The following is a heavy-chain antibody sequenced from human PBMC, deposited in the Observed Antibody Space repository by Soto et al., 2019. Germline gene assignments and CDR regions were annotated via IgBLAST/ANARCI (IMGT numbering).Heavy chain of an antibody. CDR2: IWYDGSNK. V-gene: IGHV3-33*01. J-gene: IGHJ4*02. Sequence: QVQLVASGGGVVQPGRSLRLSCAASGFTFSSYGMHWVRQAPGKGLEWVAVIWYDGSNKYYADSVKGRFTISRDNSKNTLYLQMNSLRAEDTAVYYCARDTSRYCGGDCYPGGWGQGTLVTASS. CDR3: ARDTSRYCGGDCYPGG. CDR1: GFTFSSYG. D-gene: IGHD2-21*02.